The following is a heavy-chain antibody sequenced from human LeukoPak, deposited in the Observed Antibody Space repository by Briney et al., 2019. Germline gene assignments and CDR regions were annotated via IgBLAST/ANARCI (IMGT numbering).Heavy chain of an antibody. CDR2: ISQTENS. J-gene: IGHJ3*01. Sequence: SETLSLTCGVSGFSISNGFSWGWIRQPPGKGLEWIGSISQTENSYNNPSLKSRVTISVDTSKNQFSLKLSSVTAADTAVYYCARFDYVRGNGNHGMDAFDVWGQGTMVTVSS. V-gene: IGHV4-38-2*01. CDR3: ARFDYVRGNGNHGMDAFDV. CDR1: GFSISNGFS. D-gene: IGHD3-16*01.